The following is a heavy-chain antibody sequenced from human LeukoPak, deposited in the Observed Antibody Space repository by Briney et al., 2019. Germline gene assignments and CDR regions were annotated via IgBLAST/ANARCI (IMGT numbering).Heavy chain of an antibody. CDR1: GFTFSRYA. D-gene: IGHD3-10*01. CDR2: ISYDGSNK. Sequence: GRSLRLSCAASGFTFSRYAMHWVRQAPGKGLQWAAVISYDGSNKYYADSVKGRFTISRDNSKNTLYLQMNSLRAEDTAVYYCARDMVRGVMGGTFDSWGQGTLVTVSS. J-gene: IGHJ4*02. V-gene: IGHV3-30*04. CDR3: ARDMVRGVMGGTFDS.